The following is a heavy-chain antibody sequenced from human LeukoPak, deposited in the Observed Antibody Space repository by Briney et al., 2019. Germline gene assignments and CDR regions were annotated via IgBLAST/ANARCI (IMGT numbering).Heavy chain of an antibody. J-gene: IGHJ6*03. V-gene: IGHV4-34*01. Sequence: SETLSLTCTVSGGSISSYYWSWIRQPPGKGLEWIGEINHSGSTNYNPPLKSRVTISVDTSKNQFSLKLSSVTAADTAVYYCARGGRGRVPAAHMDVWGKGTTVTVSS. CDR2: INHSGST. CDR3: ARGGRGRVPAAHMDV. D-gene: IGHD2-2*01. CDR1: GGSISSYY.